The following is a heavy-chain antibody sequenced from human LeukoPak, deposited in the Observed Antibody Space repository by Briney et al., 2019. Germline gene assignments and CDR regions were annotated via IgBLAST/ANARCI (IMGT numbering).Heavy chain of an antibody. CDR3: VRDLLGSGSTTAYLHH. V-gene: IGHV3-21*01. D-gene: IGHD1-1*01. CDR2: ISRRSRHV. Sequence: GGSLRLSCTASGFTFSDYSMNWVRQAPGKGLEWVSSISRRSRHVYYAGSVKGRFTISRDNAWNSLYLQMNSLRAEDMAVYFCVRDLLGSGSTTAYLHHWGQGTLVIVSS. J-gene: IGHJ1*01. CDR1: GFTFSDYS.